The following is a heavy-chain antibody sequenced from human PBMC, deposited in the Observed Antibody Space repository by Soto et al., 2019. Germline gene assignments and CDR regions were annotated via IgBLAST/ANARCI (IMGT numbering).Heavy chain of an antibody. D-gene: IGHD2-21*01. CDR3: GRSDGSIFNWLDW. CDR1: GYTFATYD. CDR2: MNPNSGNT. V-gene: IGHV1-8*01. J-gene: IGHJ5*01. Sequence: QVQLVQSGAEVKTPGASVKVSCKASGYTFATYDINWVRQAPGQGLEWRGWMNPNSGNTGYAQKFKGRLTMTGDTALSIARMELSSLRNEDSAVYYCGRSDGSIFNWLDWWGQGTLVTVSA.